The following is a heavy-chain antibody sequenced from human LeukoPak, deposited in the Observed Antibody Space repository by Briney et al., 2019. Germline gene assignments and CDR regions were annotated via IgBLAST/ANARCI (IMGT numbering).Heavy chain of an antibody. V-gene: IGHV1-69*13. CDR2: IIPIFGTA. D-gene: IGHD3-22*01. J-gene: IGHJ4*02. Sequence: SVNVSCKASGGTFSSYAISWVRPAPGQGLEWMGGIIPIFGTANYAQKFQGRVTITADESTSTAYMELSSLRSEDTAVYYCARGPEYDSSGYYYFDDWGQGTLVTVSS. CDR3: ARGPEYDSSGYYYFDD. CDR1: GGTFSSYA.